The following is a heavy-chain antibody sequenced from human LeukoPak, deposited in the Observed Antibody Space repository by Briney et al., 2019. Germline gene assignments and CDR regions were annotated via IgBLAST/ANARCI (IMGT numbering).Heavy chain of an antibody. Sequence: GGSPRLSCAASGFTFSSYSMNWVRQAPGKGLEWVSYISSSSSTIYYADSVKGRFTISRDNAKNSLYLQMNSLRAEDTAVYYCARLYPMVYGGGFSWFDPWGQGTLVTVSS. D-gene: IGHD2-8*01. CDR2: ISSSSSTI. J-gene: IGHJ5*02. CDR3: ARLYPMVYGGGFSWFDP. V-gene: IGHV3-48*01. CDR1: GFTFSSYS.